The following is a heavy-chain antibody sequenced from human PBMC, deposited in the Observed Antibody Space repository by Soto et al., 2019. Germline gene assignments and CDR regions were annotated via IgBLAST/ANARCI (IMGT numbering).Heavy chain of an antibody. J-gene: IGHJ4*02. D-gene: IGHD2-21*02. CDR3: AKYTQVVVTAYFDY. V-gene: IGHV3-23*01. Sequence: GGSLRLSCAASGFTFNNYAMSWVRQAPGKGLEWVSGISGSGGSTYYADSVKGRFTISRDNSMNTLFLQMNSLRAEDAAVYYCAKYTQVVVTAYFDYWGQEALVTVSS. CDR2: ISGSGGST. CDR1: GFTFNNYA.